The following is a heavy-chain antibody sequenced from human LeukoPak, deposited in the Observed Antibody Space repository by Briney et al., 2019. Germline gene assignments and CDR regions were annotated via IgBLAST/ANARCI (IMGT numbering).Heavy chain of an antibody. CDR3: ARGYYYYDSSGYLANHAYYYYYGMDV. CDR2: IYYSGST. D-gene: IGHD3-22*01. V-gene: IGHV4-61*01. J-gene: IGHJ6*02. Sequence: PSETLSLTCTVSGGSISGSSYYWSWIRQPPGKGLEWIGYIYYSGSTNYNPSLKSRVTISVDTSKNQFSLKLSSVTAADTAVYYCARGYYYYDSSGYLANHAYYYYYGMDVWGQGTTVTVSS. CDR1: GGSISGSSYY.